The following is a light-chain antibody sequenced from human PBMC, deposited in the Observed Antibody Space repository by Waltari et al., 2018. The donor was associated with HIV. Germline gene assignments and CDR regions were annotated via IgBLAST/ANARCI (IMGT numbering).Light chain of an antibody. J-gene: IGKJ2*01. CDR3: QQYDNAPYT. Sequence: EIVLTQTPGTLSLSPGESATLSCRASKSLRPNYLAWYQQKPGQAPRLLISGTSSRATCVPDRFSGIGSGTDFILTINLLDPEDFAVYYCQQYDNAPYTFGQGTRLEIK. CDR2: GTS. V-gene: IGKV3-20*01. CDR1: KSLRPNY.